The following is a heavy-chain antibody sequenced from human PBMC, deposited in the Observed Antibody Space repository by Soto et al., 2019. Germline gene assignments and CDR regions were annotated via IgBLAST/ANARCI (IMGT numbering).Heavy chain of an antibody. CDR1: GFTFDDYA. CDR3: AKGYSGYPNYYYYMDV. V-gene: IGHV3-9*01. CDR2: ISWISGSI. J-gene: IGHJ6*03. D-gene: IGHD5-12*01. Sequence: EVQLVESGGGLVQPGRSLRLSCAASGFTFDDYAMHWVRQAPGKGLEWVSGISWISGSIGYADSVKGRFTISRDNAKNSLYLQMNSLRAEDTALYYCAKGYSGYPNYYYYMDVWGKGTTVTVSS.